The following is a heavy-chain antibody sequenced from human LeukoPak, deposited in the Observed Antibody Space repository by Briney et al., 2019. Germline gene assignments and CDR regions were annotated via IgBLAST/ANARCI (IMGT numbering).Heavy chain of an antibody. Sequence: GASVKVSCKASGYTFTAYNFHWVRQVPGQGLEWMGWISPNSGGTNYAQKFQGRVTMTRDTSISTAYMELRSLRSDDTAVYYCARGGGTAHFDYWGQGTLVTVSS. CDR2: ISPNSGGT. D-gene: IGHD2-15*01. CDR3: ARGGGTAHFDY. V-gene: IGHV1-2*02. J-gene: IGHJ4*02. CDR1: GYTFTAYN.